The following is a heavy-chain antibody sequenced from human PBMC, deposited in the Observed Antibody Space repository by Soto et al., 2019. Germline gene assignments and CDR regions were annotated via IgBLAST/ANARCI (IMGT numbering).Heavy chain of an antibody. J-gene: IGHJ3*02. CDR3: ARDRLGASWYDAFGI. CDR2: INAGNGNT. D-gene: IGHD6-13*01. Sequence: ASVKVSCKASGYTFTSYAMHWVRQAPGQRLEWMGWINAGNGNTKYSQKFQGRVTITRDTSESTAYMELSSLRSEDTAVYYCARDRLGASWYDAFGIWGQGTMVTVSS. V-gene: IGHV1-3*01. CDR1: GYTFTSYA.